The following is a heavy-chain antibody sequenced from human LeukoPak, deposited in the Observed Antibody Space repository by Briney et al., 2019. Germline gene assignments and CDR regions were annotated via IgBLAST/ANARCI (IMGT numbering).Heavy chain of an antibody. CDR3: ARHEEEDGYNAKTFDY. J-gene: IGHJ4*02. CDR1: GGSISSSGNF. V-gene: IGHV4-39*01. Sequence: SETLSLTCTVSGGSISSSGNFWGWVRQPPGRGLEWIASTYYSRNTYFNPSLKSRVTISVDTSKNQFSLKLSSVTAADTAVYYCARHEEEDGYNAKTFDYWGQGTLVTVSS. D-gene: IGHD5-24*01. CDR2: TYYSRNT.